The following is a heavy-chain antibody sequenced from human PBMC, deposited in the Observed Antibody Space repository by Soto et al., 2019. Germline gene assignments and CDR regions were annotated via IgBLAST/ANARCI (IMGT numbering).Heavy chain of an antibody. CDR1: GDSVSSDSYY. Sequence: SETLSLTCTVSGDSVSSDSYYWTWIRQPPGKGLEWIGYIYSSGSTKYNPSLKSRVTISLDTSSNQFSLELTSVTAADTAVYYCARDIRGYSRAFDYWGQGTLVTVSS. CDR2: IYSSGST. CDR3: ARDIRGYSRAFDY. J-gene: IGHJ4*02. D-gene: IGHD5-18*01. V-gene: IGHV4-61*01.